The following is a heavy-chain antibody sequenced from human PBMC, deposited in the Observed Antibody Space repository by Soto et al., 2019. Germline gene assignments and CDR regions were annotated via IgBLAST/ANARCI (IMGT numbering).Heavy chain of an antibody. D-gene: IGHD2-21*02. CDR2: IIPILGIA. V-gene: IGHV1-69*02. J-gene: IGHJ4*02. CDR1: GGTFSSYT. CDR3: ARASYCGGDCYSPDY. Sequence: QVQLVQSGAEVKKPGSSVKVSCKASGGTFSSYTISWVRQAPGQGLEWMGRIIPILGIANYAQKFQGRVTITADKSTSTADMELSSLRSEDTAVYYCARASYCGGDCYSPDYWGQGTLVTVSS.